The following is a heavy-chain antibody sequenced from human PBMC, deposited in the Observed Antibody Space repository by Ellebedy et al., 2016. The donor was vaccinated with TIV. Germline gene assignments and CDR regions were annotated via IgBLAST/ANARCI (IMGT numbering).Heavy chain of an antibody. V-gene: IGHV3-23*01. CDR2: IIGSGGGRP. CDR3: AKARAPNLSPLVVVMTATKGNDYDH. J-gene: IGHJ4*02. Sequence: PGGSLRLSCAASGFTFSTYAMSWVRQVPGKGLEWAPVIIGSGGGRPPYAGSVKGRFPISRDNSKNTLFLQMNSLRAEDTDLYYGAKARAPNLSPLVVVMTATKGNDYDHWGRGTLVTVSS. CDR1: GFTFSTYA. D-gene: IGHD2-15*01.